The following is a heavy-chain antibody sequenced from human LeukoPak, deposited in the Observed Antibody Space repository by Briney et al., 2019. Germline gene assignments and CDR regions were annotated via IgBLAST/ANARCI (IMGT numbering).Heavy chain of an antibody. Sequence: PSETLSLTCTVSGGSISSYYWSWIRQPPGKGLEWIGYIYYSGSTNYNPSHKSRVTISVDTSKNQFSLKLSSVTAADTAVYYCARDQGYSYGFWFDPWGQGTLVTVSS. D-gene: IGHD5-18*01. J-gene: IGHJ5*02. CDR1: GGSISSYY. V-gene: IGHV4-59*01. CDR3: ARDQGYSYGFWFDP. CDR2: IYYSGST.